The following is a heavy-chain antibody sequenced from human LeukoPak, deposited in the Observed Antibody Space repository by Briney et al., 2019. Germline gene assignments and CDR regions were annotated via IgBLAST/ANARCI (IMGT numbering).Heavy chain of an antibody. CDR2: ITSSGSTI. D-gene: IGHD3-22*01. CDR1: GFTFSSYW. Sequence: GGSLRLSCAASGFTFSSYWMSWVRQAPGKGLEWVSSITSSGSTIYYADSVKGRFTISRDNAKNSLYLQMNSLRAEDTAVYYCARAGGPYYYDASGYSFFDCWGQGTLVTVSS. CDR3: ARAGGPYYYDASGYSFFDC. V-gene: IGHV3-48*04. J-gene: IGHJ4*02.